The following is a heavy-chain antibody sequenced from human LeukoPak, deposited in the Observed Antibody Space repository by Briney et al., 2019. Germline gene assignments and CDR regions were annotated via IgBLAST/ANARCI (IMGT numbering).Heavy chain of an antibody. Sequence: PSETLSLTCAVYGGSFSGYYWSWIRPPPGKGLEWIGEIHHSGSTDYNPSLKSRVTIVVATSKNQFSLKLNSLTAADTSVYYCAGGSWWLGQNWFDPWGQGTLVTASS. CDR1: GGSFSGYY. CDR3: AGGSWWLGQNWFDP. D-gene: IGHD2-15*01. J-gene: IGHJ5*02. V-gene: IGHV4-34*01. CDR2: IHHSGST.